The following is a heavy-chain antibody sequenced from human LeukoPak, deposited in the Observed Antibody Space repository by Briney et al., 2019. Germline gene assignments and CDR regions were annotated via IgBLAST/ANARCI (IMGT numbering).Heavy chain of an antibody. D-gene: IGHD4-17*01. CDR2: IYYSGST. CDR1: GGSVSSGSYY. Sequence: SETLSLTCTVSGGSVSSGSYYWSWIRQPPGKGLEWIGYIYYSGSTNYNPSLKSRVTISVDTSKNQFSLKLSSVTAADTAVYYCARDGDYGGPYYFDYWGQGTPVTVFS. V-gene: IGHV4-61*01. J-gene: IGHJ4*02. CDR3: ARDGDYGGPYYFDY.